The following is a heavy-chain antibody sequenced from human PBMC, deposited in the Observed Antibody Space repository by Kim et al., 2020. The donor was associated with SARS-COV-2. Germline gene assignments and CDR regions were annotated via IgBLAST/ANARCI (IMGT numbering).Heavy chain of an antibody. D-gene: IGHD6-13*01. CDR3: AKDVGPIAAAGTGDY. Sequence: SVKGRFTISRDNAKNSLYLQMNSLRAEDTALYYCAKDVGPIAAAGTGDYWGQGTLVTVSS. J-gene: IGHJ4*02. V-gene: IGHV3-9*01.